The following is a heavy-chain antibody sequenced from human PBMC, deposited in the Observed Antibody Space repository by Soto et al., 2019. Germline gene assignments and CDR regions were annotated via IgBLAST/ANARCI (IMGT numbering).Heavy chain of an antibody. V-gene: IGHV4-59*08. D-gene: IGHD5-18*01. Sequence: SETLSLTCTVSGGSISNFYWSWIRQSPGKGLEWIGYVDDSGAANYNPSLKSRVSMSVDTSKNQVSLKMSSVTAADTAVYYCARTDTAMTTPFDFWGQGTLVTVS. CDR3: ARTDTAMTTPFDF. J-gene: IGHJ4*02. CDR2: VDDSGAA. CDR1: GGSISNFY.